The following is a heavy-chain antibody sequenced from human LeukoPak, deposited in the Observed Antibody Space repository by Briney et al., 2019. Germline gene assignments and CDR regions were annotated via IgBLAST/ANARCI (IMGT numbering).Heavy chain of an antibody. V-gene: IGHV3-64D*09. D-gene: IGHD2/OR15-2a*01. CDR2: ISRTGDNT. J-gene: IGHJ4*02. CDR3: VKEVGWASGKYYLYFDH. Sequence: PGGSLRLSCSASGFTFSNYAMHWVRQAPGKGLEHVSLISRTGDNTKYADSVNGRFTVSRDNSKDTLFLQMTSLRPEDTGLYHCVKEVGWASGKYYLYFDHWGQGALVTVSS. CDR1: GFTFSNYA.